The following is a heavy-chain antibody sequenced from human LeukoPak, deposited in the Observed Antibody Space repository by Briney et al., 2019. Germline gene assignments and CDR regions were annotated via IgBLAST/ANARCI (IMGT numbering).Heavy chain of an antibody. V-gene: IGHV1-18*01. CDR3: ASQGVTIFGVPAASKDAFDI. J-gene: IGHJ3*02. Sequence: ASVKVSCKASGYTFTSYGISWVRQAPGQGLEWMGWISAYNGNTNYAQKLQGRVTMTTDTSTSTAYMELRSLRSDDTAVYYCASQGVTIFGVPAASKDAFDIWGQGAMVTVSS. D-gene: IGHD3-3*01. CDR2: ISAYNGNT. CDR1: GYTFTSYG.